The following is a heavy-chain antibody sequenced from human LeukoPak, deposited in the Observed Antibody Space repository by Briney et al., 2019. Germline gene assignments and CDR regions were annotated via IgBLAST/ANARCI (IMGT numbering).Heavy chain of an antibody. D-gene: IGHD5-12*01. J-gene: IGHJ4*02. CDR3: AREDIVAMTNDY. V-gene: IGHV1-18*01. CDR1: GYTFTSYG. Sequence: ASVKVSCKASGYTFTSYGISWVRQAPGQGLEWMGWISAYNGNTNYAQKLQGRVTTTTDTSTSTAYMELRSLRSDDTAVYYCAREDIVAMTNDYWGQGTLVTVSS. CDR2: ISAYNGNT.